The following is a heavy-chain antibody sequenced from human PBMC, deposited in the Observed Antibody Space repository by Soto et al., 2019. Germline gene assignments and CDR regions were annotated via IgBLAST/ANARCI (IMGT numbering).Heavy chain of an antibody. CDR3: ARDRGVVNWFDP. J-gene: IGHJ5*02. CDR2: IYYSGST. CDR1: GGSISSYY. D-gene: IGHD2-21*01. Sequence: SETLSLTCTVSGGSISSYYWSWIRQPPGKGLEWIGYIYYSGSTNYNPSLKSRVTISVDTSKNQFSLKLSSVTAADTAVYYCARDRGVVNWFDPWGQGTLVTVSS. V-gene: IGHV4-59*01.